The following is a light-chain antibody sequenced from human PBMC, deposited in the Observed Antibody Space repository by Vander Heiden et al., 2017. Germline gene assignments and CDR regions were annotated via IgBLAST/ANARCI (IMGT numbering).Light chain of an antibody. CDR3: QQYNSYPQT. V-gene: IGKV1-5*03. CDR1: QSISSW. CDR2: KAS. Sequence: DIQMTQSPSTLSASVGDRVTITCRASQSISSWLAWYHQKPGKAPKLLFYKASSLESGVPSRFSGSGSGTEFTLTISSLQPDDFATYYCQQYNSYPQTFGQGTKVEIK. J-gene: IGKJ1*01.